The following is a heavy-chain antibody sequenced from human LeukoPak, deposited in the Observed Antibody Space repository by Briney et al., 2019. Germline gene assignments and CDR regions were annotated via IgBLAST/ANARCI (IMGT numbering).Heavy chain of an antibody. D-gene: IGHD6-13*01. CDR1: GGSISNGGDY. J-gene: IGHJ2*01. V-gene: IGHV4-31*03. Sequence: SETLSLTCSVSGGSISNGGDYWGWIRQHPGRGLEWIGNIYNSGGTYYNPSLKSRVSISVDTSKNHFSLKLSSVTAADTAVYYCARTVITAAAFDLWGQGTLVTVSS. CDR2: IYNSGGT. CDR3: ARTVITAAAFDL.